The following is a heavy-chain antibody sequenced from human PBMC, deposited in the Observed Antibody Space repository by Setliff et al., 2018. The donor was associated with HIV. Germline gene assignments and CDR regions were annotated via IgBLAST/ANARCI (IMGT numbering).Heavy chain of an antibody. CDR3: ARSIVPVASGYYYFEY. CDR1: GGSFSGYY. CDR2: INHGAYT. Sequence: SETLSLTCAVYGGSFSGYYWSWIRQPPGKGLEWIGEINHGAYTNYNSSLESRVTISVDTSKNQFSLKLSSVAAGDTAVYYCARSIVPVASGYYYFEYWGQGTLVTVSS. D-gene: IGHD3-3*01. V-gene: IGHV4-34*01. J-gene: IGHJ4*02.